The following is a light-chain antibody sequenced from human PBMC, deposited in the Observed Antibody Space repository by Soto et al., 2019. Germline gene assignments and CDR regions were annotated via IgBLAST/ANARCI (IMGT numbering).Light chain of an antibody. V-gene: IGKV1-33*01. J-gene: IGKJ3*01. CDR2: DAS. Sequence: DIPMTQSPSSLSASVGDRVTITCQASQDISNXXNWYQQKPGKAPKLLIYDASNLETGVPSRFSGSGSGTDFTFTISSLQPEDIATYYCQQYDNLLTFGPGTKVDIK. CDR3: QQYDNLLT. CDR1: QDISNX.